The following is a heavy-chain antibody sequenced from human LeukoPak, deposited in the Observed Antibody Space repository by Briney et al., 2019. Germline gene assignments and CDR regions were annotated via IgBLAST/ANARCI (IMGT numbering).Heavy chain of an antibody. CDR1: GGSISSYN. V-gene: IGHV4-59*08. CDR2: IYYSGST. J-gene: IGHJ5*02. Sequence: SETLSLTCTVSGGSISSYNWSWIRQPPGKGLEWIGYIYYSGSTNYNPSLKSRVTISVDTSKNQFSLKLSSVTAADTAVYYCARQGTMVRGVTELYNWFDPWGQGTLVTVSS. D-gene: IGHD3-10*01. CDR3: ARQGTMVRGVTELYNWFDP.